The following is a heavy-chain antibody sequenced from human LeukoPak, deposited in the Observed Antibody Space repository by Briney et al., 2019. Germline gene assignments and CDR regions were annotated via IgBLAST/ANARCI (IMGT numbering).Heavy chain of an antibody. CDR2: ISTSTGDT. CDR3: ARDDNYGIFVNVDY. V-gene: IGHV1-2*02. CDR1: GYTFTGYY. J-gene: IGHJ4*02. D-gene: IGHD4-11*01. Sequence: ASVQVSCKASGYTFTGYYMHWVRQAPGQGPEWMGWISTSTGDTKYTQKFQGRVTLTTDTSTSTAYMELSSLRSDDTAVYYCARDDNYGIFVNVDYWGQGTLVTVSS.